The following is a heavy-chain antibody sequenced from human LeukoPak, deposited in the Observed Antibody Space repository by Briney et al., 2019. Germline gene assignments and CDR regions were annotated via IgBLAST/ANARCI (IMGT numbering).Heavy chain of an antibody. CDR3: ARVGGASSTLTTFDV. V-gene: IGHV4-4*07. CDR2: INTSGRT. CDR1: GGSVRSYF. Sequence: PSETLSLTCTVSGGSVRSYFWTWIRQPAGRGLEWIGLINTSGRTNYNLSLKSQVTISADDSKNQFSLKLNSVTAADTAVYYCARVGGASSTLTTFDVWGQGTVVTVSS. D-gene: IGHD2-21*01. J-gene: IGHJ3*01.